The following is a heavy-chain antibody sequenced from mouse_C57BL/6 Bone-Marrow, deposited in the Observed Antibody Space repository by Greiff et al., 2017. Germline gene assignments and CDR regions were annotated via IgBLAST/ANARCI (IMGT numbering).Heavy chain of an antibody. CDR1: GFTFSSYA. V-gene: IGHV5-9-1*02. J-gene: IGHJ1*03. CDR2: ISSGGDYI. Sequence: EVTLVESGEGLVKPGGSLKLSCAASGFTFSSYAMSWVRQTPETRLEWVAYISSGGDYIYYADTVTGRFTISRDNARNTLYLQMSSLKSEDTAMYYCTRAPNWYFDVWGTGTTVTVSS. CDR3: TRAPNWYFDV.